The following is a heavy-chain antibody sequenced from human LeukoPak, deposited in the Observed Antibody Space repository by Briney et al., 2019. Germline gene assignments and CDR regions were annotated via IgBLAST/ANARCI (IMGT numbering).Heavy chain of an antibody. J-gene: IGHJ5*02. CDR3: AKGRHCSSGSCDVFDP. V-gene: IGHV4-59*04. Sequence: SETLSLTCTVSGDSISNYAWSWVRQPPGRGLEWIGSIYHSGNTQYNPSLERRVTISVDKSNSQFSVRLNSVTAAHTAVYFCAKGRHCSSGSCDVFDPWGQGTLVAVSS. CDR1: GDSISNYA. D-gene: IGHD2-2*01. CDR2: IYHSGNT.